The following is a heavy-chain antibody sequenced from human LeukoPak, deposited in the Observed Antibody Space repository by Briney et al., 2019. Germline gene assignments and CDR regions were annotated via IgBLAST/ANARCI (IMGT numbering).Heavy chain of an antibody. Sequence: PGGSLRLSCTASGFIFGDYAMSWVRQAPGKGLEWVGFIRSKAYGGTTENAASVKGRFTISRDDYKSIAYLQMNGLKTEDTAVYYCTRDHCTGGTCYSYSYFDYWGQGTLVTVSS. J-gene: IGHJ4*02. CDR1: GFIFGDYA. D-gene: IGHD2-15*01. CDR2: IRSKAYGGTT. CDR3: TRDHCTGGTCYSYSYFDY. V-gene: IGHV3-49*04.